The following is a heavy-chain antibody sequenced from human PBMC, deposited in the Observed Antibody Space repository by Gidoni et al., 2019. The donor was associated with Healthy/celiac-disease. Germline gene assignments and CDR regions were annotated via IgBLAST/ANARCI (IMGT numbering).Heavy chain of an antibody. CDR1: GYTFTSYA. J-gene: IGHJ4*02. D-gene: IGHD1-26*01. CDR2: INAGNGNT. Sequence: QVQLVPSGAEVKKPGASVKVSCKASGYTFTSYAMHWVRQAPGQRLEWMGWINAGNGNTKYSQKFQGRVTITRDTSASTAYMELSSLRSEDTAVYYCARAGSGSDELDYWGQGTLVTVSS. CDR3: ARAGSGSDELDY. V-gene: IGHV1-3*01.